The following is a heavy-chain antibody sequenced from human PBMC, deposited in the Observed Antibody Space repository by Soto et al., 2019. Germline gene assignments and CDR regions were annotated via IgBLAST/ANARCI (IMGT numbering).Heavy chain of an antibody. D-gene: IGHD1-26*01. Sequence: GGSLRLSCAASGFTFSSYAMHWVRQAPGKGLEYVSAITSNGSNKYYADSVKGRFTISRDNSKNTLYLQMNSLRAEDTAVYYCACGIKYWGQGTLVTVSS. J-gene: IGHJ4*02. V-gene: IGHV3-64*04. CDR1: GFTFSSYA. CDR2: ITSNGSNK. CDR3: ACGIKY.